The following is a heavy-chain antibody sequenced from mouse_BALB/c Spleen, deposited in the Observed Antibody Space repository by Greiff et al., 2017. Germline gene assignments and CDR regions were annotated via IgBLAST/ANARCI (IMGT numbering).Heavy chain of an antibody. CDR3: ARDGDYEGGY. J-gene: IGHJ4*01. Sequence: GQGVESGGGLVKPGGSLKLSCAASGFTFSDYYMYWVRQTPEKRLEWVATISDGGSYTYYPDSVKGRFTISRDNAKNNLYLQMSSLKSEDTAMYYCARDGDYEGGYWGQGTSVTVSS. D-gene: IGHD2-4*01. V-gene: IGHV5-4*02. CDR2: ISDGGSYT. CDR1: GFTFSDYY.